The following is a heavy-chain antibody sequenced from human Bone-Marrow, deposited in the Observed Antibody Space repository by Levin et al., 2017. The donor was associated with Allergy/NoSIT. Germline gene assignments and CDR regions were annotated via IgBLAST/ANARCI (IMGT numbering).Heavy chain of an antibody. V-gene: IGHV3-23*01. CDR1: RFTFSIYA. J-gene: IGHJ5*02. Sequence: QPGGSLRLSCAASRFTFSIYAMSWVRQAPGKGLEWVSSIRGSGGSTYYADSVKGRFTISRDNSKNTLYLQMNSLRAEDTAVYYCAKDVRGYCSGGSCPELYGWFDPWGQGTLVTVSS. CDR2: IRGSGGST. CDR3: AKDVRGYCSGGSCPELYGWFDP. D-gene: IGHD2-15*01.